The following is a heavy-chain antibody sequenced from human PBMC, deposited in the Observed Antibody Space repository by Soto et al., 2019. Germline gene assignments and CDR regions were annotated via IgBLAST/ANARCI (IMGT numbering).Heavy chain of an antibody. V-gene: IGHV3-23*01. Sequence: EVQLLESGGGLVQPGGSLRLSCAASGFTFSSYAMSWVRQAPGKGLEWVSAISGSGGSTYYADSVKGRFTISRDNSKNTLYLQMNSLRAEDTAVYYCAKGMRIVVVPAAISGFYYWGQGTLVTVSS. CDR1: GFTFSSYA. CDR2: ISGSGGST. D-gene: IGHD2-2*01. J-gene: IGHJ4*02. CDR3: AKGMRIVVVPAAISGFYY.